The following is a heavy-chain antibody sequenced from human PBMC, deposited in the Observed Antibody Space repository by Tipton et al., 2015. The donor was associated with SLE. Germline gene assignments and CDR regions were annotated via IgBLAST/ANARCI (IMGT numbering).Heavy chain of an antibody. CDR1: GFTFDDYA. CDR3: AKDHDYGDYGYFQH. J-gene: IGHJ1*01. V-gene: IGHV3-9*01. Sequence: SLRLSCAASGFTFDDYAMHWVRQAPGKGLEWVSGISWNSGSIGYADSVKGRFTISRDNAKNSLYLQMNSLRAEDTALYYCAKDHDYGDYGYFQHWGQGTPVTVSS. CDR2: ISWNSGSI. D-gene: IGHD4-17*01.